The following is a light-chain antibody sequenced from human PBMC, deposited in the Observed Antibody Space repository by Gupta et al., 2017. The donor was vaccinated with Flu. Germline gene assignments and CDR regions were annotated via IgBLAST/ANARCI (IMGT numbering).Light chain of an antibody. Sequence: QSVLTQPPSASGTAGQSVTISCSGSSSNIGSNTVNWYQQLPGTAPKLLIYSNNQRPSGVPDRFSGSKSGTSASLAISGLQSEDEADYYCAAWDDSLNGVVFGGGTKLTVL. J-gene: IGLJ2*01. CDR3: AAWDDSLNGVV. CDR2: SNN. CDR1: SSNIGSNT. V-gene: IGLV1-44*01.